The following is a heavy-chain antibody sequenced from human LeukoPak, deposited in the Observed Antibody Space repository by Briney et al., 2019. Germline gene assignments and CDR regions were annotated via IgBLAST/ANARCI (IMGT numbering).Heavy chain of an antibody. Sequence: SETLSLTCSVSGGSISSGSYYGSWVRQPAGKGLEWIGRIHTSGSTHYSPSLKTRVTRSIDTFKNQFSLKLSSVTAAETAVYYCARDFTYDYDTSGNDAFDIWGQGTMVTVSS. V-gene: IGHV4-61*02. J-gene: IGHJ3*02. CDR1: GGSISSGSYY. CDR2: IHTSGST. D-gene: IGHD3-22*01. CDR3: ARDFTYDYDTSGNDAFDI.